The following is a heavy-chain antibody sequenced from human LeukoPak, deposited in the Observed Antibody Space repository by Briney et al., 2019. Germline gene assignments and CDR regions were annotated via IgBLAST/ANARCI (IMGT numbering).Heavy chain of an antibody. CDR2: IYYSGST. D-gene: IGHD3-22*01. V-gene: IGHV4-39*07. CDR3: ARAGLVYGVSSGYYKDY. CDR1: GGSISSSSYY. J-gene: IGHJ4*02. Sequence: KASETLSLTCTVSGGSISSSSYYWGWIRQPPGKGLEWIGSIYYSGSTYYNPSLKSRVTISVDTSKNQFSLKLSSVTAADTAVYYCARAGLVYGVSSGYYKDYWGQGTLVTVSS.